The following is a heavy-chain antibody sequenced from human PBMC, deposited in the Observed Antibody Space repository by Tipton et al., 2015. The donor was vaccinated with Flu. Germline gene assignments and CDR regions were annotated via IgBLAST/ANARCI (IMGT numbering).Heavy chain of an antibody. CDR2: INQDGSHG. CDR3: VRAIAAAGSR. J-gene: IGHJ4*02. Sequence: SLRLSCKASGFTLNNYWMTWVRQAPGKGLEWVANINQDGSHGNYVDSVRGRFTISRDNAKNSLYLQMNSLRVEDTAVYYCVRAIAAAGSRWGQGTLVTVSS. CDR1: GFTLNNYW. V-gene: IGHV3-7*01. D-gene: IGHD6-13*01.